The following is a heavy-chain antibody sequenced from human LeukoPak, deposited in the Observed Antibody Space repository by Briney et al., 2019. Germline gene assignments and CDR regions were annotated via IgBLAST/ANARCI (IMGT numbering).Heavy chain of an antibody. CDR1: GFTFTNAW. V-gene: IGHV3-15*01. CDR2: LKSKAAGGTT. Sequence: GGSLRLSCAASGFTFTNAWMSWARQAPGKGLEWVGRLKSKAAGGTTDYPTPVKGRFTISGDDLKNTLYLQMDSLKTEDTAVYYCLASLRTPGAFDIWGQGTMVTVSS. D-gene: IGHD1/OR15-1a*01. J-gene: IGHJ3*02. CDR3: LASLRTPGAFDI.